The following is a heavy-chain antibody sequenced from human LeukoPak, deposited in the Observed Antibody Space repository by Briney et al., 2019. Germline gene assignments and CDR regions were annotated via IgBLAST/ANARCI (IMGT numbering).Heavy chain of an antibody. D-gene: IGHD6-13*01. CDR2: IIPIFGTA. V-gene: IGHV1-69*06. Sequence: SVKVSCKASGGTFSSYAISWVRQAPGQGLEWMGGIIPIFGTANYAQKFQGRVTITADKSTSTAYMELSSLRSEDTAVYYCARKGIAAAGYNWFDPWGQGTLVTVSS. CDR1: GGTFSSYA. CDR3: ARKGIAAAGYNWFDP. J-gene: IGHJ5*02.